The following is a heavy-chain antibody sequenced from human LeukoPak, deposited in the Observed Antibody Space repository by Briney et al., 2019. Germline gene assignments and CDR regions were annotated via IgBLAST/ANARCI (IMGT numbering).Heavy chain of an antibody. CDR3: AKDLIVVAGSFMFAFDY. CDR1: GFTFSTYA. V-gene: IGHV3-23*01. CDR2: ISDSGYNT. Sequence: PGGSLRLSCAASGFTFSTYAMSWVRQAPGKGLEWVSVISDSGYNTYYADSVKGRFTISRDNSKNTLYLQMNSLRAEDTAIYYCAKDLIVVAGSFMFAFDYWGQGTLVTVSS. J-gene: IGHJ4*02. D-gene: IGHD6-19*01.